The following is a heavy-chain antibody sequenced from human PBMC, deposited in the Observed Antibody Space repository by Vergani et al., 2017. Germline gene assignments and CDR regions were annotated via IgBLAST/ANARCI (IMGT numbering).Heavy chain of an antibody. Sequence: QGKGGEEGGGVVERGGSLRLSCATSGFNLSNYDMQWIRQGPGKGLEFVAFIQFDGSNQYYADSVKGRFTLSRDFSKNTLYLQMNSLRTDDTATYYCAKHFRGWGIDYWGQGTQVIVSS. CDR2: IQFDGSNQ. CDR3: AKHFRGWGIDY. V-gene: IGHV3-30*02. D-gene: IGHD3-16*01. CDR1: GFNLSNYD. J-gene: IGHJ4*02.